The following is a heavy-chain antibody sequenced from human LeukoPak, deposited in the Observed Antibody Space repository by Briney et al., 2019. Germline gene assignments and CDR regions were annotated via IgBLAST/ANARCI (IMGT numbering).Heavy chain of an antibody. Sequence: GGSLRLSCAASGFTFDDYAMRWVRQAPGKGLEWVSLISGDGGSTYYADSVKGRFTISRDNSKNTLYLQMNSLRAEDTAVYYCARSSSSWYNYFDYWGQGTLVTVSS. D-gene: IGHD6-13*01. CDR3: ARSSSSWYNYFDY. CDR2: ISGDGGST. V-gene: IGHV3-43*02. CDR1: GFTFDDYA. J-gene: IGHJ4*02.